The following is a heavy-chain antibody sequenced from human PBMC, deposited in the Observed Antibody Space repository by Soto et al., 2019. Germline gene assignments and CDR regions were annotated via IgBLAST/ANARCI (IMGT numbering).Heavy chain of an antibody. CDR2: IYHTGST. V-gene: IGHV4-31*03. CDR3: AAKLGTIHYFDF. D-gene: IGHD7-27*01. J-gene: IGHJ4*02. Sequence: QVQLQESGPGLVQPSQTLSLTCSVSGDPVSSGSSYWSWVRQPPGKGLEWIGYIYHTGSTYYNPSLQSRLIMSIATSTNQFSVHLYCVTAADTGIYFCAAKLGTIHYFDFWGQGSRVAVSS. CDR1: GDPVSSGSSY.